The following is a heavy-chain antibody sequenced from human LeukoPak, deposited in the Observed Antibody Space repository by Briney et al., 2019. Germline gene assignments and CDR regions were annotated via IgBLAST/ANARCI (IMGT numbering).Heavy chain of an antibody. J-gene: IGHJ4*02. V-gene: IGHV3-11*01. CDR2: ISSSGSTI. CDR1: GFTFDDYG. CDR3: ASGSGQYYYFDY. Sequence: GGSLRLSCAASGFTFDDYGMSWVRQAPGKGMEWASYISSSGSTIYYADSVKGRFTISRDNAKNSLYLQMNSLRAEDTAVYYCASGSGQYYYFDYWGQGTLVTVSP. D-gene: IGHD3-3*01.